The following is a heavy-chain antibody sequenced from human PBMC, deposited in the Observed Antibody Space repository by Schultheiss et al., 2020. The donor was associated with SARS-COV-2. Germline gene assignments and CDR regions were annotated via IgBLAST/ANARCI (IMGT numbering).Heavy chain of an antibody. CDR3: ARGDYGSGSYYFDY. J-gene: IGHJ4*02. CDR2: IYYSGST. Sequence: SETLSLTCTVSGGSVRSGSYYWSWIRQPPGKGLEWIGYIYYSGSTNYNPSLKSRVAMSVDMSKNHFSLKLSSVTAADTAVYYCARGDYGSGSYYFDYWGQGALVTVSS. V-gene: IGHV4-61*01. CDR1: GGSVRSGSYY. D-gene: IGHD3-10*01.